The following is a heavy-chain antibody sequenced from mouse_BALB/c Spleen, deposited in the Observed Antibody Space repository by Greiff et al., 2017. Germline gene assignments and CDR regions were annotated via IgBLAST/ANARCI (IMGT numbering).Heavy chain of an antibody. D-gene: IGHD2-4*01. J-gene: IGHJ2*01. Sequence: QVQLQQPGAELVKPGASVKLSCKASGYPFTSYWMHWVKQRPGQGLEWIGEIDPSDSYTNYNQKFKGKATLTVDKASSTAYMQRSSLTSEDSAVYYCARMSTTDYWGQGTTRTVSS. V-gene: IGHV1-69*02. CDR2: IDPSDSYT. CDR1: GYPFTSYW. CDR3: ARMSTTDY.